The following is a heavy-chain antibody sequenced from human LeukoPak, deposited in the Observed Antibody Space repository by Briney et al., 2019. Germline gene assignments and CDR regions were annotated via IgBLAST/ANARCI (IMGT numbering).Heavy chain of an antibody. CDR3: ARDLLDYNGSDSYYTNWFDP. CDR1: GYTFTSYY. Sequence: ASVKVSCKASGYTFTSYYMHWVRQAPGQGLEWMGIINPSGGSTSYAQKFQGRVTMTRDTSTSTVYMELSSLRSEDTAVYYCARDLLDYNGSDSYYTNWFDPWGQGTLVTVSS. V-gene: IGHV1-46*01. CDR2: INPSGGST. D-gene: IGHD3-10*01. J-gene: IGHJ5*02.